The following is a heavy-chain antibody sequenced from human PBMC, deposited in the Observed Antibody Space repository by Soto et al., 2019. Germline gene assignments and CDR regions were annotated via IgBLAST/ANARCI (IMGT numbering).Heavy chain of an antibody. Sequence: QVQLVESGGGVVQPGRSLRLSCAASGFTFSSYAMHWVRQAPGKGLEWVAVISYDGSNKYYADSVKGRFTISRDNYKNPLYPQMNSRRAKDTAVYSWARCGLYCSGGSCYSAAGPWGQGTLVTVSS. D-gene: IGHD2-15*01. CDR1: GFTFSSYA. CDR3: ARCGLYCSGGSCYSAAGP. J-gene: IGHJ5*02. V-gene: IGHV3-30-3*01. CDR2: ISYDGSNK.